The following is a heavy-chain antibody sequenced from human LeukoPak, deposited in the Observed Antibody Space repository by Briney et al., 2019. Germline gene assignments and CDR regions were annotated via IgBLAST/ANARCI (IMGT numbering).Heavy chain of an antibody. CDR1: GYTFTSYG. V-gene: IGHV1-18*01. J-gene: IGHJ4*02. Sequence: GASVEVSCKASGYTFTSYGISWVRQAPGQGLEWMGWTSAYNGNTNYAQKLQGRVTMTTDTSTSTAYMELRSLRSDDTAVYYCARVPGVIVILRYFDYWGQGTLVTVSS. CDR2: TSAYNGNT. CDR3: ARVPGVIVILRYFDY. D-gene: IGHD3-16*02.